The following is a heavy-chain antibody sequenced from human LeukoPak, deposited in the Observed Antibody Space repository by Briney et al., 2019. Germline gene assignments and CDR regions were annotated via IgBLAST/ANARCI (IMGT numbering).Heavy chain of an antibody. CDR2: ISARGGET. D-gene: IGHD3-16*01. CDR3: AKDLKGLYDYVRGSYAIDI. Sequence: GGSLRLSCEASGFTFSTYGMSWVRHGPGKGLECVSGISARGGETDYADFVKGRFTISRDNSKNTLYLQMNSLRAEDTAVYYCAKDLKGLYDYVRGSYAIDIWGHGTLVTVSS. V-gene: IGHV3-23*01. CDR1: GFTFSTYG. J-gene: IGHJ3*02.